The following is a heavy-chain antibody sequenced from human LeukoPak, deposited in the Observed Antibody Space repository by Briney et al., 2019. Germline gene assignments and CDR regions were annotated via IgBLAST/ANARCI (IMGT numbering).Heavy chain of an antibody. Sequence: PGGSLRLSCAASGFSLINSDMHWVRQAPGKGLEWVAFVHYDGSEKHYADSLKGRFTISRDNSKNTLYLQMNSLRGEDTAVYYCARNRVGFHYADAFDLWGQGTMVTVPS. V-gene: IGHV3-30*02. CDR2: VHYDGSEK. CDR1: GFSLINSD. CDR3: ARNRVGFHYADAFDL. J-gene: IGHJ3*01. D-gene: IGHD5-24*01.